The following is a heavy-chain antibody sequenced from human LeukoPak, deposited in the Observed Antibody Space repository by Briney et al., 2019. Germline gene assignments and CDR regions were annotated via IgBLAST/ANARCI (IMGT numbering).Heavy chain of an antibody. CDR3: AREYYGRALDP. D-gene: IGHD2-21*01. J-gene: IGHJ5*02. Sequence: ASVKVSCKASGYTFTGYYLHWVRQAPGQGLEWMGWINPNSGGTNFAQKFQGRVTMTRDTSISTAYMELSRLRSDDTAVYYCAREYYGRALDPWGQGTLVTVSS. CDR2: INPNSGGT. CDR1: GYTFTGYY. V-gene: IGHV1-2*02.